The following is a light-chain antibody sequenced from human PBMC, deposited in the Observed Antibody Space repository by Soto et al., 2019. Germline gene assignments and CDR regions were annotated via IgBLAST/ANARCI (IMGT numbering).Light chain of an antibody. V-gene: IGLV9-49*01. CDR3: GTDHGSGSNFVV. J-gene: IGLJ2*01. CDR1: SGYSNYK. CDR2: VGTGGIVG. Sequence: QSVVTQPPSASASLGASVTLTCTLSSGYSNYKVDWYQQRPGKGPRFVMRVGTGGIVGSKGDDIPDRFSVLGSGLNRYLTIKNIQEEDESDYHCGTDHGSGSNFVVFGGGTKLTVL.